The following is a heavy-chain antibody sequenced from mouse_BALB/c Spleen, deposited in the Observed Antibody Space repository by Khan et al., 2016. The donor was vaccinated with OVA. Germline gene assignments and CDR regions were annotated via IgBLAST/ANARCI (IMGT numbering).Heavy chain of an antibody. J-gene: IGHJ2*01. V-gene: IGHV3-2*02. D-gene: IGHD1-2*01. CDR2: ISYSGST. CDR3: ARTARITY. CDR1: GYSITSGYV. Sequence: EVQLQESGPGLVKPSQSLSLTCTVTGYSITSGYVWNWIRQFPGNKLEWMGYISYSGSTNYNPSLKSRISITRDTSKNQFFLQLNSVTTEDTATYCCARTARITYWGQGTTLTVSS.